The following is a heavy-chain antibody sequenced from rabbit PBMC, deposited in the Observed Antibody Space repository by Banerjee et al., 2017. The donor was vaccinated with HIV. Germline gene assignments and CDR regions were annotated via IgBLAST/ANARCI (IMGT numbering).Heavy chain of an antibody. V-gene: IGHV1S45*01. CDR3: ARLGHADYPYAYGLKL. CDR1: GFSFSDTDV. Sequence: QEQLEESGGGLVKPEGSLTLTCKASGFSFSDTDVMCWVRQAPGKGLEWIACIYAGSSGSTYYASWAKGRFTISKTSSTTVTLQMTSLTAADTATYFCARLGHADYPYAYGLKLWGPGTLVTVS. CDR2: IYAGSSGST. J-gene: IGHJ4*01. D-gene: IGHD6-1*01.